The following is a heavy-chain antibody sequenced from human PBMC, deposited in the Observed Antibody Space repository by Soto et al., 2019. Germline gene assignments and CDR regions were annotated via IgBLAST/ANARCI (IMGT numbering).Heavy chain of an antibody. J-gene: IGHJ6*02. Sequence: QVQLVQSGAEVKSPGSSVKVSCKASEGTFRNYAISWVRQAPGHGLEWMGGIIPKFGSKNSAQKFQGRVTITADESTSTAYMELSSLRAEDTAVYYCAREKGQAVAGDSYYYSGMDVWGQGTTVTVSS. V-gene: IGHV1-69*01. CDR1: EGTFRNYA. CDR3: AREKGQAVAGDSYYYSGMDV. D-gene: IGHD6-19*01. CDR2: IIPKFGSK.